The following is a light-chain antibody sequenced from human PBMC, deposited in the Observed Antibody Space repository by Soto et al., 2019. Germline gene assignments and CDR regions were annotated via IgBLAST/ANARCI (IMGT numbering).Light chain of an antibody. J-gene: IGKJ2*01. CDR2: GSF. V-gene: IGKV3-20*01. CDR1: QSVSNNY. CDR3: QQYGGSPLYT. Sequence: EVVLTQSPGTLSLSPGERATLSCRASQSVSNNYLAWYQQKPGQAPRLLIYGSFSRATGTPDRFSGSGSGTDFTLIISRLEPEDFAVYYCQQYGGSPLYTFGQGTKLEIK.